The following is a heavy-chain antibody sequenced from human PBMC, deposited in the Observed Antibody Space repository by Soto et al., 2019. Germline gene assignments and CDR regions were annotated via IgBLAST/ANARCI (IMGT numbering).Heavy chain of an antibody. V-gene: IGHV4-4*07. Sequence: PSETLSLTCTVSGGSISSYSWRWIRQPAGKGLEWIGRIYTRGSTNYNPSLKSRVTMSVDTSKNQFSLKRSSVTAADTAVYYCARDSCWGVPTVYSYGMDVWGQGTTVTVSS. CDR3: ARDSCWGVPTVYSYGMDV. CDR1: GGSISSYS. CDR2: IYTRGST. D-gene: IGHD7-27*01. J-gene: IGHJ6*02.